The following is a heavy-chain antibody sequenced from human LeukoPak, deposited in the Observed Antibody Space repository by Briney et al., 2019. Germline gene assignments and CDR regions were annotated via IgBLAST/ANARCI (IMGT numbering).Heavy chain of an antibody. CDR2: IYYTGTT. CDR3: ARGFYDSSGYSNCFDP. J-gene: IGHJ5*02. V-gene: IGHV4-59*01. D-gene: IGHD3-22*01. Sequence: SETLSLTCTVSGDSISSSYWSWIRQPPGKTLEWIGYIYYTGTTNYNPSLKSRVTKSIDTSKNQFSLNLNSVTAADTAVYYCARGFYDSSGYSNCFDPWGQGTLVTVSS. CDR1: GDSISSSY.